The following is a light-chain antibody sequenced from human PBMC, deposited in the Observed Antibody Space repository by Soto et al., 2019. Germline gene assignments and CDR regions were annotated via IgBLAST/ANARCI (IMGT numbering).Light chain of an antibody. CDR3: CSYTVSGTYV. CDR1: SSDVGGYNY. CDR2: AVS. Sequence: QSALTQPASVSGSPGQSITISCTGTSSDVGGYNYVSWYQQHRGKAPKLMIYAVSNRPSGVSKRFSGSKSGNTATLTISGLQAEDEADYYCCSYTVSGTYVFGTGTKVTVL. J-gene: IGLJ1*01. V-gene: IGLV2-14*01.